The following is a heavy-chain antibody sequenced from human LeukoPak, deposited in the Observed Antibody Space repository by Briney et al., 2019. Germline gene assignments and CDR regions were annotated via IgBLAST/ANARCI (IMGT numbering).Heavy chain of an antibody. CDR2: IWYDGSNE. CDR1: GFTFSSYG. D-gene: IGHD6-13*01. J-gene: IGHJ4*02. V-gene: IGHV3-33*01. CDR3: ARERGSSWYFDY. Sequence: GGSLRLSCAASGFTFSSYGMHWVCQTPGKGLEWVAVIWYDGSNELYADSVKGRFTISRDNSKNTLYLQMNSLRAEDTAVYYCARERGSSWYFDYWGQGTLVTVSS.